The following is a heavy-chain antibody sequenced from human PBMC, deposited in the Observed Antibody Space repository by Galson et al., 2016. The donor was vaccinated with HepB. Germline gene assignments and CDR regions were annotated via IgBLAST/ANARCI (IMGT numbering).Heavy chain of an antibody. CDR1: GFSLSVYGYV. J-gene: IGHJ4*02. D-gene: IGHD7-27*01. V-gene: IGHV3-30*18. CDR3: AKDQATELGRQRGLDY. CDR2: ISFDGREK. Sequence: SLRLSCAGSGFSLSVYGYVMHWVRQAPGKGLEWVAAISFDGREKYYAGSVEGRFTISRDNSKTTVYLQMTSLTTEDTAVYYCAKDQATELGRQRGLDYWGQGSLVTVSS.